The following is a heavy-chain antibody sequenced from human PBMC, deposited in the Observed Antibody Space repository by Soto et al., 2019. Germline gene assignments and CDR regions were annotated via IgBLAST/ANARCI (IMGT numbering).Heavy chain of an antibody. CDR1: GGSFSGYY. CDR3: ARGLGYCSSTSCYGKGLFDF. J-gene: IGHJ4*02. CDR2: INHSGST. Sequence: QVQLQQWGAGLLKPSETLSLTCAVYGGSFSGYYWSWIRQPPGKGLEWIGEINHSGSTNYNPSLKSRVTISVDTSKNQFSLKLSSVTAADTAVYYCARGLGYCSSTSCYGKGLFDFWGQGTLVTVSS. D-gene: IGHD2-2*01. V-gene: IGHV4-34*01.